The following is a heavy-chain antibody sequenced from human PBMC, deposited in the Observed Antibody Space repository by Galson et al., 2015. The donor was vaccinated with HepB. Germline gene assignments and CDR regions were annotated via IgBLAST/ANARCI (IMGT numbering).Heavy chain of an antibody. CDR2: IDPRDSYI. CDR3: ARTSYFGSSRAFDS. Sequence: QSGAEVKKPGESLRISCQGSGYTFTNNWISWVRQMPGKGLEWMGRIDPRDSYIDYSPSFQGRVTLSSDTSISTVYLHWSSLRVSDSAMYYCARTSYFGSSRAFDSWGQGTLVTVSS. D-gene: IGHD6-13*01. J-gene: IGHJ5*01. CDR1: GYTFTNNW. V-gene: IGHV5-10-1*01.